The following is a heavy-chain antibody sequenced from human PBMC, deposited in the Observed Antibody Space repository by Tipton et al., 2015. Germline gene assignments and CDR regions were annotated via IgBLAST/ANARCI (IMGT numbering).Heavy chain of an antibody. Sequence: TLSLTCTVSGASGISGGFYWRRNPPAPGEGLEKICHNYYTGSPKYNPSLTRRVFISIDTSKNQFSLELSSVTAADTAVYYCARGRSTLYSDSAGADYWGPGTLVTVSS. CDR3: ARGRSTLYSDSAGADY. J-gene: IGHJ4*02. CDR1: GASGISGGFY. CDR2: NYYTGSP. D-gene: IGHD4-11*01. V-gene: IGHV4-61*08.